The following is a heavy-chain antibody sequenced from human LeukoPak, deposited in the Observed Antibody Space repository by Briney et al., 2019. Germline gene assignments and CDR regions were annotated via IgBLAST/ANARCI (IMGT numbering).Heavy chain of an antibody. CDR1: GFTFSSYA. D-gene: IGHD4-17*01. Sequence: GGSLRLSCAASGFTFSSYAMSWVRQAPGKGLEWVSAINSAGSTYYGDSVRGRFTISRDNSKNVLHLQLNSLRAEDTALYYCAKDHNTVATAPFDYWGLGTLVTVSS. CDR3: AKDHNTVATAPFDY. CDR2: INSAGST. J-gene: IGHJ4*02. V-gene: IGHV3-23*01.